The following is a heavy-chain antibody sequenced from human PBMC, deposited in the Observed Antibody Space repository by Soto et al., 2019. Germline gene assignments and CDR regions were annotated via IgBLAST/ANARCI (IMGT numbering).Heavy chain of an antibody. J-gene: IGHJ3*02. CDR3: ARVGGPTDAFDI. D-gene: IGHD3-16*01. V-gene: IGHV4-31*03. Sequence: QVQLQESGPGLVKPSQTLSLTCTVSGGSISSGGYYWSWIRQHPGKGLEWIGYIYYSGSTYYNPSLKSRXXIXVXTSKNQFSLKLSSVTAADTAVYYCARVGGPTDAFDIWGQGTMVTVSS. CDR2: IYYSGST. CDR1: GGSISSGGYY.